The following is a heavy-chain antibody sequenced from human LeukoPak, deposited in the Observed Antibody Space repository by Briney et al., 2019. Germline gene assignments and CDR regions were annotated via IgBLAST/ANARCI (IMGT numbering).Heavy chain of an antibody. V-gene: IGHV4-4*07. Sequence: LETLSLTCTVSGGSISSYYWSWIRQPAGKGLEWIGRSYTSGSTNYNPSLKSRVTMSVDTSKNQFSLKLSSVTAADTAVYYCAREGEFRIAAAGTIDYWGQGTLVTVSS. D-gene: IGHD6-13*01. CDR2: SYTSGST. CDR3: AREGEFRIAAAGTIDY. J-gene: IGHJ4*02. CDR1: GGSISSYY.